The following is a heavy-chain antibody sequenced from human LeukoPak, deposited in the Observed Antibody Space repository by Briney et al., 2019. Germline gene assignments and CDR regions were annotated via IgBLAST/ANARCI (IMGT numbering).Heavy chain of an antibody. Sequence: PSETLSLTCTVSGGSISPYIWNWLRQPPGKGLEGIAYIYYSGNTNYNPSLKSRATISVDTSENQFSLKVTSVTAADTAVYYCARTVAGIFDFDHWGQGILVTVSS. CDR2: IYYSGNT. CDR3: ARTVAGIFDFDH. V-gene: IGHV4-59*01. CDR1: GGSISPYI. J-gene: IGHJ4*02. D-gene: IGHD6-19*01.